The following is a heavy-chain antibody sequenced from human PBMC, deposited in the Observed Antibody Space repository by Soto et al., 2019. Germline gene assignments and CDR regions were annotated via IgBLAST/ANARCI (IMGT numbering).Heavy chain of an antibody. D-gene: IGHD3-9*01. Sequence: GGSLRLSCAASGFTFSNAWMNWVRQAPGKGLEWVGRIKSKTDGGTTDYAAPVKGRFTISRDDSKNTLYLQMNSLKTEDTAVYYCTTVGETYYDILTGYDLGYNDDYWGQGTLVTVSS. J-gene: IGHJ4*02. CDR1: GFTFSNAW. CDR2: IKSKTDGGTT. CDR3: TTVGETYYDILTGYDLGYNDDY. V-gene: IGHV3-15*07.